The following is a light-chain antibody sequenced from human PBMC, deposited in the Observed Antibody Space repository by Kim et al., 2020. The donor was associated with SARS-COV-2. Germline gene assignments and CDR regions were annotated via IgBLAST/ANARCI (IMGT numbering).Light chain of an antibody. J-gene: IGKJ1*01. CDR3: QQTSSAPRT. CDR1: QDISRY. CDR2: TAS. Sequence: DIQMTQSPSSLSASVGDRVTITCRASQDISRYLNWYQQKPGKAPKLLIYTASSLQSGVPSRFTGSGSETDFTLTITSLQPDDFATYDCQQTSSAPRTFGQETKVDIK. V-gene: IGKV1-39*01.